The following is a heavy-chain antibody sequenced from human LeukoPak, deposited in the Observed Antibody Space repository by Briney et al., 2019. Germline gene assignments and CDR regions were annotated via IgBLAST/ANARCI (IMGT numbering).Heavy chain of an antibody. CDR3: AKDRHYYDSTAIKGDY. CDR2: IYENGGTT. CDR1: GFTFRSHA. J-gene: IGHJ4*02. V-gene: IGHV3-23*01. Sequence: GSLRLSCVGSGFTFRSHAMSWVRQAPEKGLEFVSGIYENGGTTYYADSVKGRFSISRDNSKNTLYLQMDSLRGEDTAVYYCAKDRHYYDSTAIKGDYWGQGTLVTVSS. D-gene: IGHD3-22*01.